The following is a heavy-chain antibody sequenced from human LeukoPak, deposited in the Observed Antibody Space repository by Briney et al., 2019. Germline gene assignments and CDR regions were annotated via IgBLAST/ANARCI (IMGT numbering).Heavy chain of an antibody. V-gene: IGHV3-48*04. Sequence: PGGSLRLSCGASGFTFSSYSMNWVRQAPGKGLEWVSYIDTSGRTIYYADSVKGRFTISRDNAKNSLYLQINSLRAEDTAVYYCARGPPLFDPWGQGTLVTVSS. CDR1: GFTFSSYS. CDR2: IDTSGRTI. J-gene: IGHJ5*02. CDR3: ARGPPLFDP.